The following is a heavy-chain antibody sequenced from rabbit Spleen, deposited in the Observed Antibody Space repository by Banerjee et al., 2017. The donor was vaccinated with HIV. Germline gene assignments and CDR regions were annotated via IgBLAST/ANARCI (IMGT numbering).Heavy chain of an antibody. CDR2: IDTGSSGFT. V-gene: IGHV1S45*01. Sequence: QEQLVESGGGLVQPGASLTLTCTASGVSFSFSSYMCWVRQAPGKGLEWIACIDTGSSGFTYLATWAKGRFTISKSSSTTVTLQVTRLTAADTATYFCARDLVAVIGWNFNLWGPGTLVTVS. D-gene: IGHD1-1*01. CDR3: ARDLVAVIGWNFNL. J-gene: IGHJ4*01. CDR1: GVSFSFSSY.